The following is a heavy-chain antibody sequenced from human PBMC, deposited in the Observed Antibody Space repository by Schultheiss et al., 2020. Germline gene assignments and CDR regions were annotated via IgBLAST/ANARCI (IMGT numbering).Heavy chain of an antibody. D-gene: IGHD4-17*01. CDR2: NNHSGST. J-gene: IGHJ2*01. CDR1: GGSFSGYY. CDR3: ARSGRTTVTRYFDL. V-gene: IGHV4-34*01. Sequence: SETLSLTCAVYGGSFSGYYWSWIRQPPGKGLEWMGENNHSGSTKYNQSLESRVTISVDTSKNQFSLKLSSVTAADTAVYYCARSGRTTVTRYFDLGGRGTLVTVSS.